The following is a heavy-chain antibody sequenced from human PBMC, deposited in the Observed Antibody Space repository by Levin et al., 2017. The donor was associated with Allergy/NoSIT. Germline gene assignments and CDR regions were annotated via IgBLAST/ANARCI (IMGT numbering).Heavy chain of an antibody. J-gene: IGHJ4*02. V-gene: IGHV3-23*01. CDR1: GFTMGNFA. D-gene: IGHD2-21*02. Sequence: AGGSLRLSCAASGFTMGNFAMSWVRQAPGKGLEWVSSISAASSGTYYADSVKGRFTISRDNSGKTLFLHMDTLGVDDTAIYYCAKLSAGDVITALVLGGFDLWGQGTLVTVSS. CDR3: AKLSAGDVITALVLGGFDL. CDR2: ISAASSGT.